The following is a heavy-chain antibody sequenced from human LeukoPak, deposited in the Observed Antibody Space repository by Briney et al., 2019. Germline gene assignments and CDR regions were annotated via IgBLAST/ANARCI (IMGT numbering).Heavy chain of an antibody. J-gene: IGHJ5*02. CDR3: ARDRFAVTTARPVSEGGNWFDP. Sequence: ASVKVSCKASGYTFTGYYMHWVRQAPGQGLEWMGWINPSSGGTNYAQKFQGRVTMTRDTSISTAYMELSRLRSDDTAVYYCARDRFAVTTARPVSEGGNWFDPWGQGTLVTVSS. CDR1: GYTFTGYY. D-gene: IGHD4-17*01. CDR2: INPSSGGT. V-gene: IGHV1-2*02.